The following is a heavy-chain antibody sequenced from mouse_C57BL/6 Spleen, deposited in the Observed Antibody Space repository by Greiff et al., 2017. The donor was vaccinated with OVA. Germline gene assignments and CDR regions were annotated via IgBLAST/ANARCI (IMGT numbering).Heavy chain of an antibody. V-gene: IGHV1-69*01. D-gene: IGHD2-4*01. CDR3: ARRNDYDEDYAMDY. Sequence: QVQLQQSGAELVMPGASVKLSCKASGYTFTSYWMHWVKQRPGQGLEWIGEIDPSDSYTNYNQKFKGKSTLTVDKSSSTAYMQLSSLTSEDSAVYYCARRNDYDEDYAMDYWGQGTSVTVSS. CDR2: IDPSDSYT. J-gene: IGHJ4*01. CDR1: GYTFTSYW.